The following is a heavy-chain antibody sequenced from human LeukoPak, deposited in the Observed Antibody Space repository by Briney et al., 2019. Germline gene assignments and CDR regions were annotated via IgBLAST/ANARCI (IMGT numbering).Heavy chain of an antibody. CDR2: ISAYNGNT. CDR3: ARRAQYEVRGVRYYYMDV. Sequence: RASVKVSCKASGYTFTSYGISWVRQAPGQGLEWMGWISAYNGNTNYAQKLQGRVTMTTDTSTSTAYMELRSLRSDDTAVYYCARRAQYEVRGVRYYYMDVWGKGTTVTVSS. D-gene: IGHD3-10*01. J-gene: IGHJ6*03. V-gene: IGHV1-18*01. CDR1: GYTFTSYG.